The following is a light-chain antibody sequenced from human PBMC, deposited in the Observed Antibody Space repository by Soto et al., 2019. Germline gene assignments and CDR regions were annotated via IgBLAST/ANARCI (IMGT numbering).Light chain of an antibody. CDR1: SSNIGNNA. V-gene: IGLV1-36*01. CDR2: YDD. Sequence: SVLTQPPSVSDAHRQRVTISCSGSSSNIGNNAVNWYQQLPGKAPKLLIYYDDLLPSGVSDRFSGSKSGTSASLAISGLQSEDEADYYCAAWDDSLNGYVFGTGTRSPS. CDR3: AAWDDSLNGYV. J-gene: IGLJ1*01.